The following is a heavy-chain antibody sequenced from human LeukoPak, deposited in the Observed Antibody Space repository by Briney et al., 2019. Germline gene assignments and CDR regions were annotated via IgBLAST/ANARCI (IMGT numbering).Heavy chain of an antibody. D-gene: IGHD3-3*01. Sequence: ESGPTLVNPTQTLTLTCTFSEFSLSTSGVGVGWIRQPPGKALEWLALIYWNDAKRYSPSLKSRLTTTKDTSKNQVVLTMTNMDPVDTATYYCAHSPDFWSGYYRFDYWGQGTLVTVSS. CDR2: IYWNDAK. CDR3: AHSPDFWSGYYRFDY. V-gene: IGHV2-5*01. CDR1: EFSLSTSGVG. J-gene: IGHJ4*02.